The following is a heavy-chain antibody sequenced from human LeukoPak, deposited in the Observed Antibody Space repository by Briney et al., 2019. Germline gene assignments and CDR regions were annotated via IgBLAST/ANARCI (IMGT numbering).Heavy chain of an antibody. J-gene: IGHJ4*02. CDR3: ARAPALRYFDWLSEYYFDY. CDR2: INRDGSST. Sequence: GGSLRLSCAASGFTFSSYEMNWVRQAPGKGLEWVSRINRDGSSTSYADSVKGRFTISRDNAKNTLYLQMNSLRAEDTAVYYCARAPALRYFDWLSEYYFDYWGQGTLVTVSS. CDR1: GFTFSSYE. V-gene: IGHV3-74*01. D-gene: IGHD3-9*01.